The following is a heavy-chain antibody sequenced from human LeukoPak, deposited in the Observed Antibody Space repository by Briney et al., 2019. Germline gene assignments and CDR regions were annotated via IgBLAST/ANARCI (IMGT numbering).Heavy chain of an antibody. Sequence: ASVKVSCKASGYTFTDYYMHWVRQAPGQGLEWMGWINPNSGGRNYAQKFQGRVTMTRDTSISTAYMELSRLRSDDTAVYYCARDPPRTTATTASDYWGQGTLVTVSS. J-gene: IGHJ4*02. CDR3: ARDPPRTTATTASDY. V-gene: IGHV1-2*02. CDR1: GYTFTDYY. D-gene: IGHD4-17*01. CDR2: INPNSGGR.